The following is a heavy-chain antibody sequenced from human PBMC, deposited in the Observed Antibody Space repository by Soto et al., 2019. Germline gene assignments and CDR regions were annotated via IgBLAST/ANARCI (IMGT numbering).Heavy chain of an antibody. J-gene: IGHJ4*02. CDR2: ITATTGIT. V-gene: IGHV3-48*02. Sequence: EVQLVESGGDVVQPGGSLRLSCAASGFNFRDYNMNWVRQAPGKGLEWVSHITATTGITYYADSVKGRFTISRDKPKKSLTLQINSLRDEDTALYYCVRAACGDCYGYGYWGQGTLVIVSS. D-gene: IGHD5-18*01. CDR3: VRAACGDCYGYGY. CDR1: GFNFRDYN.